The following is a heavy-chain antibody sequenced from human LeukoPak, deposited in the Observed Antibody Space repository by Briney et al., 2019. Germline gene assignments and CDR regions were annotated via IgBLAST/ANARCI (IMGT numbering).Heavy chain of an antibody. CDR2: IYYSGST. Sequence: SETLSLTCTVSGGSISSYYWSWIRQPPGKGLEWIGYIYYSGSTNYNPSLKSRVTISVDTSKNQFSLKLSSVTAADTAVYYCARKPFYYGSGSYSIVDYWGQGALVTVSS. D-gene: IGHD3-10*01. CDR1: GGSISSYY. V-gene: IGHV4-59*08. CDR3: ARKPFYYGSGSYSIVDY. J-gene: IGHJ4*02.